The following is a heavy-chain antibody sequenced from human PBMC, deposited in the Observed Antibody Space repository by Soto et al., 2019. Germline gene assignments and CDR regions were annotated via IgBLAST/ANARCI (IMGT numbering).Heavy chain of an antibody. D-gene: IGHD2-15*01. CDR1: GFTFSSYW. CDR3: ARASTCSGGSCYPKYYFDY. Sequence: GGSLRLSCAASGFTFSSYWMSWVRQAPGKGLEWVANIKQDGSEKYYVDSVKGRFTISRDNAKNSLYLQMNSLRAEDTAVYYCARASTCSGGSCYPKYYFDYWGQGTLVTVSS. J-gene: IGHJ4*02. CDR2: IKQDGSEK. V-gene: IGHV3-7*03.